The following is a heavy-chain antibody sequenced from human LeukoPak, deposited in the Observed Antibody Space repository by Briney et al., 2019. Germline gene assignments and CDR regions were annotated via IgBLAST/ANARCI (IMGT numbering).Heavy chain of an antibody. V-gene: IGHV3-30*01. J-gene: IGHJ5*02. Sequence: GGSVRLSCAASGFTFSSYAMHWVRQAPGKGLEWVAVISYDGSNKYYADSVKGRFTISRDNSKNTLYLQMNSLRAEDTAVYYCARDQERFGESRNWFDPWGQGTLVTVSS. CDR2: ISYDGSNK. CDR3: ARDQERFGESRNWFDP. CDR1: GFTFSSYA. D-gene: IGHD3-10*01.